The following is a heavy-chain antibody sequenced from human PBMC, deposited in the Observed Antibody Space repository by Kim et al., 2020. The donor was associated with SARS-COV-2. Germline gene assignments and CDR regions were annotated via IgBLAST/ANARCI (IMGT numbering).Heavy chain of an antibody. CDR1: RFTFSNYA. J-gene: IGHJ4*02. CDR3: ARAYGSGSYFHFDY. D-gene: IGHD3-10*01. Sequence: GGSLRLSCAASRFTFSNYAMHWVRQAPGKGLEWVAVISYDGNSKYYADSVKGRFTISRDDSKNALYLQMNSLRAEDTAVYYCARAYGSGSYFHFDYWGQGTLVTVSS. CDR2: ISYDGNSK. V-gene: IGHV3-30*04.